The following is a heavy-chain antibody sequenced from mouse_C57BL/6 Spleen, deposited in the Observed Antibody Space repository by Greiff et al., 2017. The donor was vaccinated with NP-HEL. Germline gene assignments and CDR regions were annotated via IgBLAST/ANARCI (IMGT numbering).Heavy chain of an antibody. J-gene: IGHJ2*01. CDR3: ARGWGSSHFDD. Sequence: VHVKQSGAELVKPGASVKLSCTASGFNIKDYYMHWVKQRTEQGLEWIGRIDPEDGETKYAPKFQGKATITADTTSNTAYLQLSSLTSEDTAVYYCARGWGSSHFDDWGQGTTLTVSS. CDR2: IDPEDGET. CDR1: GFNIKDYY. V-gene: IGHV14-2*01. D-gene: IGHD1-1*01.